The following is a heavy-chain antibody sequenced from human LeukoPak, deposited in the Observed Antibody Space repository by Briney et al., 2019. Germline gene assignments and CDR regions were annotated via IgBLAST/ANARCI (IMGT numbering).Heavy chain of an antibody. D-gene: IGHD3-10*01. CDR2: IFSSGYT. CDR3: ARRSGGGYYFDY. Sequence: SETLSLTCTVSGGSISSYYWSWVRQPPGKGLEWIGYIFSSGYTKYNPSLESRVTISVDTSKNQFSLKLSSVTAADTAVYYCARRSGGGYYFDYWGQGTLVTVSS. J-gene: IGHJ4*02. CDR1: GGSISSYY. V-gene: IGHV4-59*08.